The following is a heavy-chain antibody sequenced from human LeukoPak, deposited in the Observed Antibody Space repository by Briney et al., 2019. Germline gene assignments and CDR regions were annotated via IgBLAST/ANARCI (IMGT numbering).Heavy chain of an antibody. J-gene: IGHJ4*02. CDR3: ARGGCSGGSCYS. CDR2: IIPIFGTA. V-gene: IGHV1-69*13. D-gene: IGHD2-15*01. CDR1: GGTFSSYA. Sequence: SVKVSCKASGGTFSSYAISWVRQVPGQGLEWMGGIIPIFGTANYAQKFQGRVTITADESTGTAYMELSSLRSEDTAVYYCARGGCSGGSCYSWGQGTLVTVSS.